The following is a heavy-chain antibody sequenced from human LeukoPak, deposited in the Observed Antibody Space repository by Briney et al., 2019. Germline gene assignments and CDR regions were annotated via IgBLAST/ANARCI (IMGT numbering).Heavy chain of an antibody. CDR3: ARSLGYSGYETP. CDR1: GYFISSGYY. Sequence: PSEPVTLTCTVSGYFISSGYYWGWIRQPPGKGLEGIGRIYHSGSTYYNPSLKSRLTISVDTSKNQFSLKLSSVTAADPAVYYCARSLGYSGYETPWAQGTLVTVSS. J-gene: IGHJ4*02. CDR2: IYHSGST. V-gene: IGHV4-38-2*02. D-gene: IGHD5-12*01.